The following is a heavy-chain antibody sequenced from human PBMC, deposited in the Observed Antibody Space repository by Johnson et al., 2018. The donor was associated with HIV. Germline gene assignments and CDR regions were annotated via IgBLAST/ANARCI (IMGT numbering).Heavy chain of an antibody. D-gene: IGHD1-14*01. CDR1: GFTFSSYA. CDR2: ISYDGTSK. CDR3: AKEGRYGAFPLWFDI. Sequence: QVQLVESGGGVVQPGGSLRLSCAESGFTFSSYAMHWVRQAPGKGLEWVAVISYDGTSKYYADSVKGRFTISRDNSKNTVYLQMSSLRDEDAAVYYCAKEGRYGAFPLWFDIWGQGTLVTVSS. J-gene: IGHJ3*02. V-gene: IGHV3-30-3*02.